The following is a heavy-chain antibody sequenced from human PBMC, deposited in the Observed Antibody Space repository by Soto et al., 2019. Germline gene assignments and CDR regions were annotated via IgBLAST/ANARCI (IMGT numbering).Heavy chain of an antibody. CDR3: ARLGHVYYYDSSGYREYFQH. J-gene: IGHJ1*01. D-gene: IGHD3-22*01. CDR1: GGSISNVDYY. CDR2: IYYSGST. V-gene: IGHV4-61*08. Sequence: SETLSLTCTVSGGSISNVDYYWSWIRQPPGKGLEWIGYIYYSGSTTYNPSLRSRVTISVDTSKNQFSLKLSSVTAADTAVYYCARLGHVYYYDSSGYREYFQHWGQGTLVTVS.